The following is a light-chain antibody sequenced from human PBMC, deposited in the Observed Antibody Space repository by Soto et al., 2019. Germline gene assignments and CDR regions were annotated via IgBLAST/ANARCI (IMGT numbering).Light chain of an antibody. J-gene: IGKJ1*01. V-gene: IGKV2-28*01. CDR2: FVS. CDR3: MQALQTRT. CDR1: HSLVHSNGYNY. Sequence: DIVMTQSPLSLSVTPGEPASISCRSSHSLVHSNGYNYLDWYLQKPGQSPQLLIYFVSNRASGVPDRFSGSGSGTDFTLKISRVEPEDVGVYYCMQALQTRTFGQGTKVDIK.